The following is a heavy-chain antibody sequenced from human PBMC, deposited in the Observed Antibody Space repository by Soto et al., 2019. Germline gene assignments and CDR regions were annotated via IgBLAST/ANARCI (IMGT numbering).Heavy chain of an antibody. Sequence: QVQLQESGPGLVKPSQTLSLTCTVSGGSITSGPYYWSWIRQHLGKGLEWIGYIYYTGSTYSNPSPEKWINISVGTSKDQFSLEQRSCAGGGTGGDYCARLFGDYVGWFDPWGQGTLVTVSS. CDR3: ARLFGDYVGWFDP. CDR2: IYYTGST. J-gene: IGHJ5*02. CDR1: GGSITSGPYY. V-gene: IGHV4-31*03. D-gene: IGHD4-17*01.